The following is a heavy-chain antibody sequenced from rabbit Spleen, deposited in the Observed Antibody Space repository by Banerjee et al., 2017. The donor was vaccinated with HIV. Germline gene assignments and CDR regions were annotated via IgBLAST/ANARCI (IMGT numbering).Heavy chain of an antibody. CDR3: AKSGDYGGYGYATDL. Sequence: EESGGGLVKPGGTLTLTCTVSGFSFSSNWICWVRQAPGKGLEWIACIDTNDGDTDYANWPKGRFTISKTSSSTVTLLMTSVTAADTATYFCAKSGDYGGYGYATDLWGPGTLVTVS. D-gene: IGHD6-1*01. J-gene: IGHJ4*01. CDR2: IDTNDGDT. CDR1: GFSFSSNW. V-gene: IGHV1S45*01.